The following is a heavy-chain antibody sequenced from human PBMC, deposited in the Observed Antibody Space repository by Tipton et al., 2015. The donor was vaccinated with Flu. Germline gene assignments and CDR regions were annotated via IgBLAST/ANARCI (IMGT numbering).Heavy chain of an antibody. CDR1: GSSISSGYY. J-gene: IGHJ5*02. D-gene: IGHD4-11*01. V-gene: IGHV4-38-2*01. CDR3: VRQGVDYSIPIWVDP. Sequence: GLVKPSETLSLTCAVSGSSISSGYYWGWIRRPPGKGLEWIGTIYHSGTTQYNPTLRSRVTISVDTSKNQVSLKLTPVTAADTAVYYCVRQGVDYSIPIWVDPWGQGTLVTVSS. CDR2: IYHSGTT.